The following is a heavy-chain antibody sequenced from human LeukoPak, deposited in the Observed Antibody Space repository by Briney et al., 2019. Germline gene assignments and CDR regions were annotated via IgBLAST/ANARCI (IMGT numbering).Heavy chain of an antibody. CDR2: IYSGGST. D-gene: IGHD3-10*01. V-gene: IGHV3-53*01. Sequence: GGSLRLSCAASGFTVSSNYMSWVRQAPGKGLKWVPVIYSGGSTYYADSVKGRFTISRDNSKNTLYLQMNSLRAEDTAVYYCARDSGLDAFDIWGQGTMVTVSS. J-gene: IGHJ3*02. CDR3: ARDSGLDAFDI. CDR1: GFTVSSNY.